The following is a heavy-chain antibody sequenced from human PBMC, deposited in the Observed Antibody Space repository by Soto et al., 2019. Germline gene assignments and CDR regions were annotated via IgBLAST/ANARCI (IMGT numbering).Heavy chain of an antibody. Sequence: ESGGGVVQPGASLTLSCAASGFRFSGFGMHWVRQAPGKGLEWGAVISFDASEKFYVDSVKGRFSISRDDSHSKVFLQMNSLRREDTGVYYCARDLGGYVHLWDKSNYWGQGTLVNVS. J-gene: IGHJ1*01. V-gene: IGHV3-30*04. CDR2: ISFDASEK. CDR3: ARDLGGYVHLWDKSNY. CDR1: GFRFSGFG. D-gene: IGHD5-12*01.